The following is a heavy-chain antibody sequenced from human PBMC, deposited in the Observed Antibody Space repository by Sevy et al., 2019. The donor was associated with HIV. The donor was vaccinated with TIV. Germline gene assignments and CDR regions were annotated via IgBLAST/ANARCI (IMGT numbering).Heavy chain of an antibody. CDR3: ATGIVVVIATQSTIPVFDY. V-gene: IGHV1-24*01. J-gene: IGHJ4*02. D-gene: IGHD2-21*01. Sequence: ASVKVSCKVSGYTLTELSMHWVRQAPGKGLEWMGGFDPEDGETIYAQKFQGRVTMTEDTSTDTAYMELSSLRSEDTAVYYCATGIVVVIATQSTIPVFDYWDQGTLVTVSS. CDR2: FDPEDGET. CDR1: GYTLTELS.